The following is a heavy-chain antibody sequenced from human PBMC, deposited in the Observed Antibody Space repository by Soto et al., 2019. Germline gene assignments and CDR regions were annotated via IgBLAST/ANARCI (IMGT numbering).Heavy chain of an antibody. J-gene: IGHJ6*02. CDR1: GFVFSRKS. V-gene: IGHV3-23*01. CDR3: TRAQIGSSLAFNYYGMAA. CDR2: ISGSGGST. Sequence: LRLSSPGSGFVFSRKSMDWVRQAPGKGLEWVSGISGSGGSTDYADSVKGRFTISRDNSKDTLYLQMNSLRAEDTAVYYCTRAQIGSSLAFNYYGMAAWGQGTTVTVSS. D-gene: IGHD1-1*01.